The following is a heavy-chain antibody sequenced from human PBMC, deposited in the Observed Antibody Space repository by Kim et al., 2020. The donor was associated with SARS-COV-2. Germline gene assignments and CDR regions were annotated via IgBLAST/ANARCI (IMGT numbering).Heavy chain of an antibody. CDR1: GGTFSSYA. CDR3: ARDNLGVQYLDY. J-gene: IGHJ4*02. D-gene: IGHD3-16*01. CDR2: IIPIFGTA. V-gene: IGHV1-69*13. Sequence: SVKVSCKASGGTFSSYAISWVRQAPGQGLEWMGGIIPIFGTANYAQKFQGRVTITADESTSTAYMELSSLRSEDTAVYYCARDNLGVQYLDYWGQGTLVTVSS.